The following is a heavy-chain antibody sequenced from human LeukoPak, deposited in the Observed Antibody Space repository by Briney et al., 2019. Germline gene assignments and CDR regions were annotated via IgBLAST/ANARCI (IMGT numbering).Heavy chain of an antibody. D-gene: IGHD3-10*01. CDR1: GFTFSSYA. Sequence: GGSLRLSCAASGFTFSSYAMSWVRQAPGKGLEWVSAISRSGGSTYYADPEKGRFTISRDNSKNTLYLQMNSLSADDTAVYYCTSPGSSYYYGSGGYYPFDYWGQGTLVTVSS. V-gene: IGHV3-23*01. J-gene: IGHJ4*02. CDR2: ISRSGGST. CDR3: TSPGSSYYYGSGGYYPFDY.